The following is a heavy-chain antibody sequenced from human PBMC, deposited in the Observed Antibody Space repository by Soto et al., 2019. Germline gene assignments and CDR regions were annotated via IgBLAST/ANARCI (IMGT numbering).Heavy chain of an antibody. CDR1: GFTFSSYA. CDR2: ISYDGSNK. D-gene: IGHD3-9*01. CDR3: ARDGPLNVLRYFDWLSGGMDV. V-gene: IGHV3-30-3*01. Sequence: GGSLRLSCAASGFTFSSYAMHWVRQAPGKGLEWVAVISYDGSNKYYADSVKGRFTISRDNSKNTLYLQMNSLRAEDTAVYYCARDGPLNVLRYFDWLSGGMDVWGQGTTVTVSS. J-gene: IGHJ6*02.